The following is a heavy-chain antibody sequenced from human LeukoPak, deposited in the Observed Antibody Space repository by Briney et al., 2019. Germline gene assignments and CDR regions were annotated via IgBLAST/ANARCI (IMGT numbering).Heavy chain of an antibody. CDR2: ISAYNGNT. CDR3: ARGDTAMAPGYTDV. Sequence: ASVKVSCKASGYTFTIYGINWVRQAPGQGLEWMGWISAYNGNTNYAQKLQGRVTMTTDTSTSTAYMELRSLRSDDTAVYYCARGDTAMAPGYTDVWGKGTTVTASS. CDR1: GYTFTIYG. D-gene: IGHD5-18*01. J-gene: IGHJ6*03. V-gene: IGHV1-18*01.